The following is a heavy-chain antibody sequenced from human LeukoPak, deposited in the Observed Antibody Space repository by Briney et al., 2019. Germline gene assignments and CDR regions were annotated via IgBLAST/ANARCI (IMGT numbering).Heavy chain of an antibody. CDR1: GDSIRGFY. CDR3: ARWNYDIWTGHRYFDY. Sequence: SETLSLSCNVSGDSIRGFYWGWIRQPPGKGLEWIGYFDYSGGSNYNPALESRVIISVDTSKNQFSLKLRSLTAADTAVYYCARWNYDIWTGHRYFDYWGQGTLVIVSS. CDR2: FDYSGGS. D-gene: IGHD3/OR15-3a*01. V-gene: IGHV4-59*01. J-gene: IGHJ4*02.